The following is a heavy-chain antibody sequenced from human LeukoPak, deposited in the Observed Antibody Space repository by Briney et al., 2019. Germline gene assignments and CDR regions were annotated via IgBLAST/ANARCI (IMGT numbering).Heavy chain of an antibody. V-gene: IGHV4-30-4*08. CDR1: GGSISSGDYY. Sequence: PSETLSLTCTVSGGSISSGDYYWSWIRQPPGKGLEWIGYIYYSGSSYYNPSHKSRVTISVNTSKNQFSLKLSSVTAADTAVYYCARDHEGYSSVHNQNWFDPWGQGTLVTVFS. J-gene: IGHJ5*02. D-gene: IGHD6-25*01. CDR3: ARDHEGYSSVHNQNWFDP. CDR2: IYYSGSS.